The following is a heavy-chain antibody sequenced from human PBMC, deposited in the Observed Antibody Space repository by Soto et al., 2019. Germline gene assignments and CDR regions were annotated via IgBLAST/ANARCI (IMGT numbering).Heavy chain of an antibody. D-gene: IGHD3-10*01. CDR3: AKGRGGSGSLTPRVDF. V-gene: IGHV3-23*01. Sequence: EVQLLESGGGLVQPGGSLSLSLAASGFTFNNNAIPWVRQAPGKGLGGVPAISGGGDTTSYADSGKGRFTVSRDGSKNTLYLQMSSLRAEDTALYYCAKGRGGSGSLTPRVDFWGQGTLVTVSS. J-gene: IGHJ4*02. CDR2: ISGGGDTT. CDR1: GFTFNNNA.